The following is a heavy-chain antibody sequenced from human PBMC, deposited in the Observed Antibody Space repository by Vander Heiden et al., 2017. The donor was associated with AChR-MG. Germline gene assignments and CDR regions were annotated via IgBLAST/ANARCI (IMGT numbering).Heavy chain of an antibody. CDR2: SRSSSSTI. CDR1: GFTFSSYS. Sequence: EVQLVESGGGLVQPGGSLRLSCAASGFTFSSYSMNWVRQAPGKGLEWVSYSRSSSSTIYYADSVKGRFTISRDNAKNSLYLQMNSLRAEDTAVYYCARDISGASGYYYTEPFDYWGQGTLVTVSS. D-gene: IGHD3-22*01. J-gene: IGHJ4*02. V-gene: IGHV3-48*01. CDR3: ARDISGASGYYYTEPFDY.